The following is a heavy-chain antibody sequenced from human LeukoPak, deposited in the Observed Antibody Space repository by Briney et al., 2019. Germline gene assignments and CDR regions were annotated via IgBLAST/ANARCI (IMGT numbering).Heavy chain of an antibody. V-gene: IGHV1-69*13. J-gene: IGHJ5*02. D-gene: IGHD3-3*01. Sequence: GASVKVSCKASGYSFTGYGVAWVRQAPGQGLEWMGGIIPIFGTANYAQKFQGRVTITADESTSTAYMELSSLRSEDTAVYYCARGGFDFWSGYYHNWFDPWGQGTLVTVSS. CDR2: IIPIFGTA. CDR1: GYSFTGYG. CDR3: ARGGFDFWSGYYHNWFDP.